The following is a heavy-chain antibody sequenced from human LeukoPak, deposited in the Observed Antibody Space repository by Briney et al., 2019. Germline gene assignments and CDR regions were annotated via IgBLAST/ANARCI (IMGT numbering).Heavy chain of an antibody. CDR2: IKQDGSVK. CDR3: VRTSRSISSDY. V-gene: IGHV3-7*01. D-gene: IGHD3-3*02. CDR1: GFIFSNYW. J-gene: IGHJ4*02. Sequence: SGGSLRLSCEASGFIFSNYWMSWVRQAPGKGLEWVANIKQDGSVKNYVDSMEGRFIISRDNAKNLLYLQMSSLGAEDTAVYYCVRTSRSISSDYWGQGTQVTVSS.